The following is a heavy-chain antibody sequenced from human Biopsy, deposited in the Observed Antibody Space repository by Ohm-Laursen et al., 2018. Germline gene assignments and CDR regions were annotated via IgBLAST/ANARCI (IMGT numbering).Heavy chain of an antibody. CDR1: GGSMSSYY. CDR3: ARGEAGVYDALDI. Sequence: SETLSLTCTVSGGSMSSYYWTWIRQPPGKGLEWIGYIYNSGSTNYNPSLKSRVTISVAVDTSKGQFSLRLSSVTAADTAMYYCARGEAGVYDALDIWGQGTMVIVSS. D-gene: IGHD5/OR15-5a*01. CDR2: IYNSGST. V-gene: IGHV4-59*01. J-gene: IGHJ3*02.